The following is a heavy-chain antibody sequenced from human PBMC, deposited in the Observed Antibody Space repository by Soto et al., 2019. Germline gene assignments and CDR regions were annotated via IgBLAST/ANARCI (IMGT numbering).Heavy chain of an antibody. V-gene: IGHV3-23*01. CDR2: IRGSGGST. J-gene: IGHJ4*02. Sequence: GGSLRLSCAASGFNFSNYAMSWVRRAPGKGLEWVSAIRGSGGSTYYADSVKGRFTISRDNSKNTLYLQMDSLRAEDTAVYYCAKEGNSGSFFDYWGQGTLVTVSS. D-gene: IGHD2-15*01. CDR1: GFNFSNYA. CDR3: AKEGNSGSFFDY.